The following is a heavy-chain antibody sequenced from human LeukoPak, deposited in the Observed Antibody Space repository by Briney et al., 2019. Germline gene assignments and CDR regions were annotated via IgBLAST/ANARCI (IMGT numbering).Heavy chain of an antibody. J-gene: IGHJ4*02. Sequence: GESLKVSCNASGSSFTSYWIGWVRQMPGKGLEGMGIIYPGDSDTRYSPSFQGQVTISADKSISTAYLQWSSLKASDTAMYYCARHLGSSTGDYWGQGTLVTVSS. CDR1: GSSFTSYW. D-gene: IGHD6-6*01. CDR3: ARHLGSSTGDY. CDR2: IYPGDSDT. V-gene: IGHV5-51*01.